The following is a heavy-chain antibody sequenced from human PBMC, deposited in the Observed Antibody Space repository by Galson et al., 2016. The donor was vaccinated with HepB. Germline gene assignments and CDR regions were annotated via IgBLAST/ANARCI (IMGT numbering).Heavy chain of an antibody. CDR1: GFSFSDHY. D-gene: IGHD3-10*01. CDR2: SRNEAYRYTT. V-gene: IGHV3-72*01. Sequence: SLRLSCAASGFSFSDHYMDWVRQAPGKGLEWVGRSRNEAYRYTTEYAASVKGRFTISRDDSKDSVYLQMNRLKTEDTAVYYCAGDASGSYRWEFWGQGTLVTVSS. J-gene: IGHJ4*02. CDR3: AGDASGSYRWEF.